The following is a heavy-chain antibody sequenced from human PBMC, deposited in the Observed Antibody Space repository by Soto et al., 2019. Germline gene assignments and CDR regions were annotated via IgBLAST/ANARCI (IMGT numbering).Heavy chain of an antibody. D-gene: IGHD5-18*01. CDR3: ARDLGYSYGSRTPDRIDY. Sequence: GGSLRLSCAASGFTFSSYGMHWVRQAPGKGLEWVAVIWYDGSNKYYADSVKGRFTISRDNSKNTLYLQMNSLRAEDTAVYYCARDLGYSYGSRTPDRIDYWGQGTLVTVSS. CDR1: GFTFSSYG. J-gene: IGHJ4*02. V-gene: IGHV3-33*01. CDR2: IWYDGSNK.